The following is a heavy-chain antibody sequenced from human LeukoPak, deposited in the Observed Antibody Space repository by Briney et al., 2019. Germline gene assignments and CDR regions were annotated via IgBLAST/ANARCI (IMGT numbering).Heavy chain of an antibody. J-gene: IGHJ4*02. CDR3: AKGRRGVGTTDFDY. D-gene: IGHD1-26*01. CDR2: ITGSAHST. V-gene: IGHV3-23*01. Sequence: GGSLRLSCADSGCTFSSYAMTWVRQAPGKGLEWVSDITGSAHSTNYADSVKGRFTISRDNSKNTLYLQMNSLTAEDTAVYYCAKGRRGVGTTDFDYWGQGTLVTVSS. CDR1: GCTFSSYA.